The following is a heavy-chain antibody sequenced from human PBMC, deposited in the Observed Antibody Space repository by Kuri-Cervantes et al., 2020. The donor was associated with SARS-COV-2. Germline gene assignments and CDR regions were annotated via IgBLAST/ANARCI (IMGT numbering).Heavy chain of an antibody. D-gene: IGHD6-19*01. CDR3: ARDLGYSSGWYGFPSN. CDR1: VYTFTSYD. J-gene: IGHJ4*02. CDR2: IIPIFGTA. Sequence: SVHVSCKACVYTFTSYDISWVRQAPGQGLEWMGVIIPIFGTANYAQKFQGRVTINEDESTSTAYMELSSLRSEDTAVYYCARDLGYSSGWYGFPSNWGQGTLVTVSS. V-gene: IGHV1-69*13.